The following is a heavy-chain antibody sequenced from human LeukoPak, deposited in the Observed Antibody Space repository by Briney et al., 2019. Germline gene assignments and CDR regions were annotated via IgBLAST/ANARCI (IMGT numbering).Heavy chain of an antibody. J-gene: IGHJ4*02. CDR3: GRGARQWPVTDFDY. CDR1: GFTFSSYW. Sequence: GGSLRLSCAASGFTFSSYWMSWVRQAPGKGLEWVANIKQDGSEKYYVDSVKGRFTISRDNAKNSLYLQMNSLRAEDTAVYYCGRGARQWPVTDFDYWGQGNLVNVPS. V-gene: IGHV3-7*01. CDR2: IKQDGSEK. D-gene: IGHD6-19*01.